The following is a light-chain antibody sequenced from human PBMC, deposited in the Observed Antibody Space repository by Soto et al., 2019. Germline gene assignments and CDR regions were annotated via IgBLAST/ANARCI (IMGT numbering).Light chain of an antibody. J-gene: IGKJ2*01. V-gene: IGKV1-9*01. CDR3: QQLNSYPYT. CDR1: QGISSY. Sequence: DIQLTQSPSFLSASVGDRVTITCRASQGISSYLAWYQQKPGKAPKLLIYAASTLQSGVPSRFSGRGSGTEFTLTISSLQPEDSATYYCQQLNSYPYTFGQGTKLEIK. CDR2: AAS.